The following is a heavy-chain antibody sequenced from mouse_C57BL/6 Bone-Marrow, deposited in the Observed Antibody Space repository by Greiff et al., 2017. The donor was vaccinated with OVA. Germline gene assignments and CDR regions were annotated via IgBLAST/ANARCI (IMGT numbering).Heavy chain of an antibody. D-gene: IGHD2-3*01. V-gene: IGHV1-64*01. CDR1: GYTFTSYW. CDR3: ASDEGYYAMDY. J-gene: IGHJ4*01. CDR2: IHPNSGST. Sequence: QVQLQQPGAELVKPGASVQLSCKASGYTFTSYWMHWVKQRPGQGLAWIGMIHPNSGSTNYNEKFKSKATLTVDKSSSTAYKQLSSLTSEDSAVYYCASDEGYYAMDYWGQGTSVTVSS.